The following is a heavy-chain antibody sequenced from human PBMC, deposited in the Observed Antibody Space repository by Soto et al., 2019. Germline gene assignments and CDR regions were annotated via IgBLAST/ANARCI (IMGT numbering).Heavy chain of an antibody. V-gene: IGHV3-15*01. J-gene: IGHJ4*02. D-gene: IGHD3-16*01. CDR2: IKSKSDGETT. CDR3: TTQGGGDDIYFDY. CDR1: GFSFSDAW. Sequence: EVQLVESGGGLVQPGGSLRLSCAASGFSFSDAWMIWVRQAPGKGLQWVGRIKSKSDGETTDYDAPVKGRFAISRDDSKKTVCVRMHSLKTEETATYFCTTQGGGDDIYFDYWGQGTLVAVSS.